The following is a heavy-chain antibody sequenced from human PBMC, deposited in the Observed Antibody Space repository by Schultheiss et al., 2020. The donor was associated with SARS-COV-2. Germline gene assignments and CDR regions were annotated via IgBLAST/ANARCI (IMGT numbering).Heavy chain of an antibody. CDR3: ARGVGPLRFLEWSTSYYYYMDV. Sequence: GGSLRLSCAASGFTVSSNYMSWVRQAPGKGLEWVSVIYSGGSTYYADSVKGRFTISRDNAKNTLYLQMNSLRAEDTAVYYCARGVGPLRFLEWSTSYYYYMDVWGKGTTVTVSS. J-gene: IGHJ6*03. D-gene: IGHD3-3*01. V-gene: IGHV3-53*05. CDR2: IYSGGST. CDR1: GFTVSSNY.